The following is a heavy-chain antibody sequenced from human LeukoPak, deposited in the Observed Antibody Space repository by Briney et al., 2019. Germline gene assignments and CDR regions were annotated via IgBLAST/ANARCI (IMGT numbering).Heavy chain of an antibody. Sequence: GGSLRLSCAASGFTFSDYYMSWLRQAPGKGLEWVSYISSSGSTIYYADSVKGRFTISRDNAKNSLYLQMNSLRAEDTAVYYCARDPRPAYCSGGSCYSGAFDIWGQGTMVTVSS. CDR1: GFTFSDYY. J-gene: IGHJ3*02. CDR3: ARDPRPAYCSGGSCYSGAFDI. V-gene: IGHV3-11*04. D-gene: IGHD2-15*01. CDR2: ISSSGSTI.